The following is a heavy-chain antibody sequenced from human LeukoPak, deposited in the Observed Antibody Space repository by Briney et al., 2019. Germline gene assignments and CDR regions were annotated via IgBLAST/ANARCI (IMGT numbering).Heavy chain of an antibody. D-gene: IGHD3-22*01. CDR3: VSYDSSGYASFDY. CDR1: GFTFSTYS. J-gene: IGHJ4*02. Sequence: GGSLGLSCAASGFTFSTYSMNWVRQAPGKGLEWVSSISSGSTYIFYADSVKGRFTISRDNAKNSLYLQMNSLRAEDTAMYYCVSYDSSGYASFDYWGQGTLVTVSS. CDR2: ISSGSTYI. V-gene: IGHV3-21*01.